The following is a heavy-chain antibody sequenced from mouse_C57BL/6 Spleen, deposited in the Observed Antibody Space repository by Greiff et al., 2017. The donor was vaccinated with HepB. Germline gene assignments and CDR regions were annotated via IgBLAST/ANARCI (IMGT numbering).Heavy chain of an antibody. Sequence: EVHLVESGEGLVKPGGSLKLSCAASGFTFSSYAMSWVRQTPEKRLEWVAYISSGGDYIYYADTVKGRFTISRDNARNTLYLQMSSLKSEDTAMYYCTRDRGVYAMDYWGQGTSVTVSS. CDR3: TRDRGVYAMDY. V-gene: IGHV5-9-1*02. J-gene: IGHJ4*01. CDR1: GFTFSSYA. CDR2: ISSGGDYI.